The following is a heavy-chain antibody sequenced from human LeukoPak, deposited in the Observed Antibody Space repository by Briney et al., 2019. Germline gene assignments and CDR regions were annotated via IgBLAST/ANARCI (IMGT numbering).Heavy chain of an antibody. D-gene: IGHD2-21*02. CDR1: GFTFSSYS. J-gene: IGHJ5*02. Sequence: PGGSLRLSCAASGFTFSSYSMNWVRQAPGKGLEWVSSISSSSSYIYYADSVKGRFTISRDNAKNSLYLQMNSLRAEDTAVYYCARDTGAYCGGDCHPGFDPWGQGTLVTVSS. V-gene: IGHV3-21*01. CDR2: ISSSSSYI. CDR3: ARDTGAYCGGDCHPGFDP.